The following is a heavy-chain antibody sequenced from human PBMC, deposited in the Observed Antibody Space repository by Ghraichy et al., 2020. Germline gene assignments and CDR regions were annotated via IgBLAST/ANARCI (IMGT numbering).Heavy chain of an antibody. CDR2: IYYSGST. V-gene: IGHV4-39*07. D-gene: IGHD6-25*01. Sequence: SETLSLTCTVSGGSISSSSYYWGWIRQPPGKGLEWIGSIYYSGSTYYNPSLKSRVTISVDTSKNQFSLKLSSVTAADTAVYYCARGDQREFDYWGQGTLVTVSS. J-gene: IGHJ4*02. CDR3: ARGDQREFDY. CDR1: GGSISSSSYY.